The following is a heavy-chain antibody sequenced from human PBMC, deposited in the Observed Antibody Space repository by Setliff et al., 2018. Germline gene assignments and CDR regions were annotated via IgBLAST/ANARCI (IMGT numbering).Heavy chain of an antibody. Sequence: PSETLSLTCTVSGYSISSGYIWGWIRQPPGKGLEWVGNIGHTGSINYNPSLTSRLTISRDTSKNQVSLKLNSVTATDTAVYHCARDLGHGGDSDYWGQGILVTVSS. CDR1: GYSISSGYI. J-gene: IGHJ4*02. CDR3: ARDLGHGGDSDY. CDR2: IGHTGSI. V-gene: IGHV4-38-2*02. D-gene: IGHD2-21*02.